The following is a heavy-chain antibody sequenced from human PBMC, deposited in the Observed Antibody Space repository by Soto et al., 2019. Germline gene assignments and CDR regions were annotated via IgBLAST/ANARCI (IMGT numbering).Heavy chain of an antibody. D-gene: IGHD5-18*01. CDR2: INPSGGST. V-gene: IGHV1-46*01. CDR1: GYTFTSYY. CDR3: ASQTNSYGYVYYYYGMDV. J-gene: IGHJ6*02. Sequence: ASVKVYCKASGYTFTSYYMHWVRQAPGQGLEWMAIINPSGGSTSYAQKFQGRVTMTRDTSTSTVYMELSSLRSEDTAVYYCASQTNSYGYVYYYYGMDVWGPGTTVTVSS.